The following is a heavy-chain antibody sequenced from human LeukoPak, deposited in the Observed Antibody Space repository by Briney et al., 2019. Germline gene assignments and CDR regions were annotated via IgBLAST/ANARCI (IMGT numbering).Heavy chain of an antibody. CDR2: INHSGST. V-gene: IGHV4-34*01. D-gene: IGHD2-15*01. CDR1: GGSFRGYY. CDR3: ARVFVGGYYYYYYMDV. J-gene: IGHJ6*03. Sequence: PSETLSLTCAVYGGSFRGYYWSWIRQPPGKGLEWIGEINHSGSTNYNPSLKSRVTISVDTSKNQFSLKLSSVTAADTAVYYCARVFVGGYYYYYYMDVWGKGTTVTVSS.